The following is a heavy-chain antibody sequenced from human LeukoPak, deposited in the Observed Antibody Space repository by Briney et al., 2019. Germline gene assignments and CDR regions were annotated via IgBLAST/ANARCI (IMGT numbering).Heavy chain of an antibody. D-gene: IGHD3-22*01. CDR2: IYSSGST. CDR3: ARVGDYYDSSGYRHDAFDI. V-gene: IGHV4-59*01. Sequence: PSETLSLTCTVSGGSISYYYWNWIRQPPGKGLEWIGYIYSSGSTNYNPSLKSRVTISLDTSKNQFSLKLSSVTAADTAVYYCARVGDYYDSSGYRHDAFDIWGQGTMVTVSS. J-gene: IGHJ3*02. CDR1: GGSISYYY.